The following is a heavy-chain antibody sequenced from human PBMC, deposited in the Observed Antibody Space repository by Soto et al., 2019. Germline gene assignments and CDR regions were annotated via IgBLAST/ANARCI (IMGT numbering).Heavy chain of an antibody. CDR3: ARRYGRAFDF. CDR1: GGSISSYY. D-gene: IGHD4-17*01. Sequence: QVQLQESGPGLVKPSETLSLTCTVSGGSISSYYWSWIRQPPGKGLEWIGYIFYSGSTNYNPSLTSRVTLSVVTSKALYSRKRSSLTGADTAVYSGARRYGRAFDFRGRWTMVAVSS. CDR2: IFYSGST. J-gene: IGHJ3*01. V-gene: IGHV4-59*08.